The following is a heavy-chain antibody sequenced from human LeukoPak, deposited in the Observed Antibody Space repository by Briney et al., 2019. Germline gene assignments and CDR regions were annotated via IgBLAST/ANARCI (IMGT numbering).Heavy chain of an antibody. CDR2: IYPGDSDT. CDR3: GSGSYRYFES. D-gene: IGHD3-10*01. V-gene: IGHV5-51*01. J-gene: IGHJ4*02. Sequence: GESLKISCQGSGYSFRSSWIGWVRQMPGKGLEWVGVIYPGDSDTRYSPSFQGRITISADKSITIAYLQWSSLKASDTAMYYCGSGSYRYFESWGQGTLVTVSS. CDR1: GYSFRSSW.